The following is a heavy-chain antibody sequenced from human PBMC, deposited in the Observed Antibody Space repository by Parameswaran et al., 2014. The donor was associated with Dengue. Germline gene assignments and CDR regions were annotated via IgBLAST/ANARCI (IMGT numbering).Heavy chain of an antibody. J-gene: IGHJ1*01. V-gene: IGHV1-2*02. Sequence: WVRQAPGQGLEWMGWINPNSGGTNYAQKFQGRVTMTRDTSISTAYMELSRLRFDDTAVYYCARDLWFGEFHSLFQHWGQGTLVTVSS. CDR2: INPNSGGT. D-gene: IGHD3-10*01. CDR3: ARDLWFGEFHSLFQH.